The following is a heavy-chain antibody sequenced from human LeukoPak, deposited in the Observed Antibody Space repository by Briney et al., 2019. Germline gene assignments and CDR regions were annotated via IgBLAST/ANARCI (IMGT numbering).Heavy chain of an antibody. CDR3: ARESGYSYGYGPDYYYYGMDV. CDR1: GGSISSSSYY. J-gene: IGHJ6*02. D-gene: IGHD5-18*01. Sequence: SETLPLTCTVSGGSISSSSYYWGWIRQPPGKGLEWIGSIYYSGSTYYNPSLKSRVTISVDTSKNQFSLKLSSVTAADTAVYYCARESGYSYGYGPDYYYYGMDVWGQGTTVTVSS. V-gene: IGHV4-39*07. CDR2: IYYSGST.